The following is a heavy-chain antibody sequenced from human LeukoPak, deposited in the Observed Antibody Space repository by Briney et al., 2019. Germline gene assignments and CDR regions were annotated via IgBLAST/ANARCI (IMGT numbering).Heavy chain of an antibody. CDR1: GFTFSNAW. Sequence: GGSLRLSCAASGFTFSNAWMNWVRQAPGKGLEWVSFIFSSSTYIYYTDSVKGRFTISRDNARNSLYLQMNSLRAEDTAVYYCARVVRFLEWLTESDDAFDIWGQGTMVTVSS. V-gene: IGHV3-21*01. CDR2: IFSSSTYI. J-gene: IGHJ3*02. D-gene: IGHD3-3*01. CDR3: ARVVRFLEWLTESDDAFDI.